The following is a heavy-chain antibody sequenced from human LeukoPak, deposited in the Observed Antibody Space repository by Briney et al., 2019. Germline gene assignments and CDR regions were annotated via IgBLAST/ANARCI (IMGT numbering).Heavy chain of an antibody. J-gene: IGHJ4*02. CDR3: ARGIPSHSGSYGVY. Sequence: ASVKVSCKASGYTFTGYYMHWVRQAPGQGLEWMGRINPNSGGTNYAQKFQGRVTMTRDTSISTAYMELSRLRSDDTAVYYCARGIPSHSGSYGVYWGQGTLVTVSS. V-gene: IGHV1-2*06. D-gene: IGHD1-26*01. CDR1: GYTFTGYY. CDR2: INPNSGGT.